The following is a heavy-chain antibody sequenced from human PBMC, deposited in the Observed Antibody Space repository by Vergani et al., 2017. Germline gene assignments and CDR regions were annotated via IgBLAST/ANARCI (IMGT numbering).Heavy chain of an antibody. Sequence: QVQLQQWGGGLLKPSETLSLTCVVNGGSFTSYHWTWIRQSPGEGLEWVGDIDHTGRPDYNPSLKRRLTMSLDKSRNQFSLTLNSVTATDTAIYFCARGNTETNGHLYYYYYMNVGARGPRSPSP. D-gene: IGHD2-8*01. CDR1: GGSFTSYH. CDR2: IDHTGRP. CDR3: ARGNTETNGHLYYYYYMNV. V-gene: IGHV4-34*01. J-gene: IGHJ6*03.